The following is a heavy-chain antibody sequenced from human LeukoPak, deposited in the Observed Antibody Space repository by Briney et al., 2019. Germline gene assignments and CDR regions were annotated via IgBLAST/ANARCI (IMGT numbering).Heavy chain of an antibody. Sequence: PSQTLSLTCDVSGGSISSGLYSWSWIRQPLGKGLEWIGYIYHTGSTYYNPSLKSRVTISVDTSRNQFSLRLSSVTAADTAVYYCARLQYCSGTSCYWFDPWGQGTLVTVSS. CDR3: ARLQYCSGTSCYWFDP. J-gene: IGHJ5*02. CDR2: IYHTGST. V-gene: IGHV4-30-2*01. CDR1: GGSISSGLYS. D-gene: IGHD2-2*01.